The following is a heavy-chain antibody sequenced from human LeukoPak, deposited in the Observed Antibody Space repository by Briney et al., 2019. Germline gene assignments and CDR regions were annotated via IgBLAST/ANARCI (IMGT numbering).Heavy chain of an antibody. V-gene: IGHV4-61*02. CDR2: IYTTGST. CDR3: ARVASGYSYGPPDY. CDR1: GGSISSGTYY. J-gene: IGHJ4*02. Sequence: SEALSLTCTVSGGSISSGTYYWSWIRQPAGKGLEWIGRIYTTGSTNYNPSLKSRVTISVDTSKNQFSLKLSSVTAADTAVYYCARVASGYSYGPPDYWGQGTLVTVSS. D-gene: IGHD5-18*01.